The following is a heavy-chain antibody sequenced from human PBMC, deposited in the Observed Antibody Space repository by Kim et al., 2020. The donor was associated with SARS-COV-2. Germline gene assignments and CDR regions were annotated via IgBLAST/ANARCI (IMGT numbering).Heavy chain of an antibody. CDR3: VRVGSPTPPVSFDH. Sequence: GGSLRLSCAASGFSFSDHYMDWVRQAPGKGLEWVARSRNKENRFTTEYAASVKGRFIISRDESKNSLHLQMNSLKTEDTAVYYCVRVGSPTPPVSFDHSGQGTLVIVSS. CDR1: GFSFSDHY. CDR2: SRNKENRFTT. D-gene: IGHD3-10*01. V-gene: IGHV3-72*01. J-gene: IGHJ4*02.